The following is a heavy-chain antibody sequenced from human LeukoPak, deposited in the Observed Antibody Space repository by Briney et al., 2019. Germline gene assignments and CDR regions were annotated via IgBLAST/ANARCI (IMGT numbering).Heavy chain of an antibody. J-gene: IGHJ4*02. CDR2: IYTNGGA. CDR3: AREKFNYDLLHYFDY. Sequence: SETLSLTCTVSGGSVTSGNYYWNWIRQPAGKGLEWIGRIYTNGGASYNPSLKSRVTISIDASKNQFSLKLSSVTAADTAVYYCAREKFNYDLLHYFDYWGQGTLVTVSS. D-gene: IGHD3-16*01. V-gene: IGHV4-61*02. CDR1: GGSVTSGNYY.